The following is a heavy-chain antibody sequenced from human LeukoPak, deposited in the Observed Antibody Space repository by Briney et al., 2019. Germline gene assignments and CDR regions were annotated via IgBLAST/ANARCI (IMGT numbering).Heavy chain of an antibody. Sequence: GGPLRLSCAASEFTFSSYSMNWVRQAPGKGLEWVSSISSSSNIYYADSVKGRFAVSRDNAKNEMYLQMNSLRAEDTAVYFCARGAGYCTSTSCHLWSDYWGQGTLVTVSS. D-gene: IGHD2-2*01. CDR2: ISSSSNI. J-gene: IGHJ4*02. CDR3: ARGAGYCTSTSCHLWSDY. V-gene: IGHV3-21*01. CDR1: EFTFSSYS.